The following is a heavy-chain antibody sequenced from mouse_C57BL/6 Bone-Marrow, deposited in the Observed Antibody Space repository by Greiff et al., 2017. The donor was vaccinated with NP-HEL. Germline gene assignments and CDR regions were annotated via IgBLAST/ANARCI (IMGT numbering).Heavy chain of an antibody. CDR1: GYTFTSYW. D-gene: IGHD1-1*01. CDR2: IHPNSGST. Sequence: QVQLQQPGAELVKPGASVKLSCKASGYTFTSYWMHWVKQRPGQGLEWIGMIHPNSGSTNYNEKFKRKATLTVDKSSSTAYMQLSSLTSEDSAVYYCARDYGRANWYFDVWGTGTTVTVSS. V-gene: IGHV1-64*01. J-gene: IGHJ1*03. CDR3: ARDYGRANWYFDV.